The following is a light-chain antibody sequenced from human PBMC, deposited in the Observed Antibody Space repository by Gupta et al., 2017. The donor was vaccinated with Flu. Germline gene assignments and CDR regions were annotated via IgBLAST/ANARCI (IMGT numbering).Light chain of an antibody. V-gene: IGKV3-11*01. CDR2: DAS. J-gene: IGKJ4*01. Sequence: EIVLTQSPVPLSLSPGGTVTLSCRASENIGYFLSWFQQRPGQAPRLLIYDASKRLPDVPARFSGGGSGTDFTLTVSSLEPEDFAIYYCQQRSVWPLTFGRGTKVEMK. CDR3: QQRSVWPLT. CDR1: ENIGYF.